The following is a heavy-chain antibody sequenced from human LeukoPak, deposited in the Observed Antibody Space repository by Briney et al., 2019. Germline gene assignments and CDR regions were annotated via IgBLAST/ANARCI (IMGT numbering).Heavy chain of an antibody. Sequence: GASVKVSCKASGGTFSSYAISWVRQAPGQGLEWMGGIIPIFGTANYAQKFQGRVTITTDESTSTAYMELSSLRSEDTAVYYCATGRNWNDGGDAFDIWGQGTMVTVSS. V-gene: IGHV1-69*05. CDR2: IIPIFGTA. J-gene: IGHJ3*02. CDR3: ATGRNWNDGGDAFDI. D-gene: IGHD1-1*01. CDR1: GGTFSSYA.